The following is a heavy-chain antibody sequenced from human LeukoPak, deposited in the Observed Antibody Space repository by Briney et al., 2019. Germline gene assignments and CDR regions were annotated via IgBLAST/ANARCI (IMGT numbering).Heavy chain of an antibody. J-gene: IGHJ4*02. V-gene: IGHV4-34*01. D-gene: IGHD3-10*01. CDR1: GGSFSGYY. CDR2: INHSGST. Sequence: SETLSLTCAVYGGSFSGYYWSWIRQPPGKGLEWIGEINHSGSTNYNPSLKSRVTISVDTSKNQFSLKLTSVTAADTAVYYCVRGGSDGTWLYYFDYWGQGTLVTVSS. CDR3: VRGGSDGTWLYYFDY.